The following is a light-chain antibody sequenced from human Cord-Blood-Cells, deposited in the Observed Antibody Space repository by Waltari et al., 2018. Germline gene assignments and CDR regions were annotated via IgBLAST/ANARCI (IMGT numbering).Light chain of an antibody. CDR2: DVS. Sequence: QSALTQPASVSGSPGQSITISCTGTSSDVGGYNYVSWYQQHPGKAPKRMIYDVSIRPSGVSNRFSGSKSGNTASLTISGLQAEDEADYYCSSYTSSSTVFGGGTKLTVL. CDR3: SSYTSSSTV. J-gene: IGLJ3*02. CDR1: SSDVGGYNY. V-gene: IGLV2-14*01.